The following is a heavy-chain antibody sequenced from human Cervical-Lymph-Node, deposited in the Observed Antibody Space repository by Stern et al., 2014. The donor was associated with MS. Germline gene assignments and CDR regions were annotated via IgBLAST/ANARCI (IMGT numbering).Heavy chain of an antibody. Sequence: QVQLVQSGAGVNKPGASVKVSCKVSGYTLSEISMHWVRPAPGKGLECMGGFDPEHGETRYAQKFQGRVTMAEGRSTDTAYMELSSLRSEDTAVYYCATHRGRVTYYYGMDVWGQGTTVTVSS. CDR3: ATHRGRVTYYYGMDV. D-gene: IGHD2-21*02. J-gene: IGHJ6*02. CDR1: GYTLSEIS. CDR2: FDPEHGET. V-gene: IGHV1-24*01.